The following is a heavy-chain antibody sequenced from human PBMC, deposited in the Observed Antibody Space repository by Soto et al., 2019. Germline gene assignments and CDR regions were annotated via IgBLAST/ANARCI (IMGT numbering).Heavy chain of an antibody. CDR1: GFTFSSYG. Sequence: GGSLRLSXAASGFTFSSYGMHWVRQAPGKGLEWLTVISYDGGNKYYADSVKGRFTISRDNSKNTLYLQMNSLRAEDAAVYYCAKTLGYCSSTSCSKDYYYYYGMDVWGQGTTVTVSS. J-gene: IGHJ6*02. CDR3: AKTLGYCSSTSCSKDYYYYYGMDV. V-gene: IGHV3-30*18. D-gene: IGHD2-2*01. CDR2: ISYDGGNK.